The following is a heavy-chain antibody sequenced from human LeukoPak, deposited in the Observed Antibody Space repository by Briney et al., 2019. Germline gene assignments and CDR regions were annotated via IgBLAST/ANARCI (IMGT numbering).Heavy chain of an antibody. V-gene: IGHV3-23*01. Sequence: GGSLRLSCAASGFTFSSYAMSWVRQAPGKGLEWVSAISGSGGSTYYADSVKGRFTISRDNSKNTLYLQMNSLRAEDTAVYYCATDRGWRTSGYYLYYFEYWGQGTLVTYSS. CDR3: ATDRGWRTSGYYLYYFEY. CDR2: ISGSGGST. CDR1: GFTFSSYA. J-gene: IGHJ4*02. D-gene: IGHD3-3*01.